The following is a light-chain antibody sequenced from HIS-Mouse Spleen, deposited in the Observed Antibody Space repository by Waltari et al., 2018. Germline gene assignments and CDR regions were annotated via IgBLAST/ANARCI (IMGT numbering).Light chain of an antibody. CDR1: SSDVGSYNL. V-gene: IGLV2-23*01. CDR2: EGS. J-gene: IGLJ3*02. Sequence: QSALTQPASVSGSPGQSITISCTGTSSDVGSYNLVSWYPQHPGKAPKLMIYEGSKRPSGVSNRVSGSKPGNTASLSISGLQAEDEADYYCCSYAGSSTWVFGGGTKLTVL. CDR3: CSYAGSSTWV.